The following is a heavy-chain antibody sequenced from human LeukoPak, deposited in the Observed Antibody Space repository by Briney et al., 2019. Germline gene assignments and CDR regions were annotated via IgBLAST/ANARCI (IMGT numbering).Heavy chain of an antibody. V-gene: IGHV1-69-2*01. Sequence: ASVKVSCKVSGYTFTDYYMHWVQQAPGKGLEWMGLVDPENGETIYAEKFQGRVTITADTSTDTAYMELSSLRSEDTAVYYCAPDYNNSRYWGQGTLVTVSS. J-gene: IGHJ4*02. D-gene: IGHD1-1*01. CDR3: APDYNNSRY. CDR1: GYTFTDYY. CDR2: VDPENGET.